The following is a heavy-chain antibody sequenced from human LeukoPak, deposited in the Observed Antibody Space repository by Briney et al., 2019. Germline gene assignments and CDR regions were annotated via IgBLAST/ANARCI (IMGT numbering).Heavy chain of an antibody. D-gene: IGHD2-15*01. V-gene: IGHV1-2*02. CDR1: GYTFTGYY. CDR2: INPNSGGT. Sequence: GASVKVSCKASGYTFTGYYMHWVRQAPGQGLEWMGWINPNSGGTNYAQKFRGRVTMTRDTSISTAYMELSRLRSDDTAVYYCARVGRLGYCSGGSCYSFWFDPWGQGTLVTVSS. J-gene: IGHJ5*02. CDR3: ARVGRLGYCSGGSCYSFWFDP.